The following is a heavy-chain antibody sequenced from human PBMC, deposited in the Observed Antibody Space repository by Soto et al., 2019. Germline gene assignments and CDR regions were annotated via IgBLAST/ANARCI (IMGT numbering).Heavy chain of an antibody. CDR2: ISTYNGNT. CDR3: AREGSGWDFEL. J-gene: IGHJ4*02. D-gene: IGHD6-19*01. Sequence: ASVKVSCKASGYTFTTYPITWVRQAPGHGLEWMGWISTYNGNTNYAQGLQDRVSMTTDTSTSTAYLELRSLRSDDSAVYFCAREGSGWDFELWGQGTPVTVYS. CDR1: GYTFTTYP. V-gene: IGHV1-18*01.